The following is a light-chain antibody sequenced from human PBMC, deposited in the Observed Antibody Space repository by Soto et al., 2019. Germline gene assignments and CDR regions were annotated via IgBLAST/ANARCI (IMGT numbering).Light chain of an antibody. CDR3: QQSLTMPIT. CDR2: SAS. V-gene: IGKV1-39*01. CDR1: QSINNY. J-gene: IGKJ5*01. Sequence: DIQMTQSPASLSVSVGDRVTITCRASQSINNYLNWYLQRPGQAPKLLIGSASTLQRGVPSRFSGSGSRTEFTLTIADLQPDDFGTYYCQQSLTMPITFGHGTRLDIK.